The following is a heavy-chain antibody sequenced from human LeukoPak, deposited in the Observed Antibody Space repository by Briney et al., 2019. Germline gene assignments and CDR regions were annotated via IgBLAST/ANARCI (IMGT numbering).Heavy chain of an antibody. J-gene: IGHJ4*02. CDR3: ARGNWNYNY. Sequence: GGSLRLSCAASGFTLSSYYMSWVRQAPGKGLEWVANIKQDGSEKYYVDSARGRFTISRDNAKNSLYLQMNSLRADDTAVYYCARGNWNYNYWGQGTLVTVSS. CDR1: GFTLSSYY. CDR2: IKQDGSEK. V-gene: IGHV3-7*01. D-gene: IGHD1-7*01.